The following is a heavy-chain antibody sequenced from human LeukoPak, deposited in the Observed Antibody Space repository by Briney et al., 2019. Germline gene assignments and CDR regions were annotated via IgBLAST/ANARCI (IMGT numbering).Heavy chain of an antibody. CDR3: ARSAAGAFDI. V-gene: IGHV4-59*01. J-gene: IGHJ3*02. CDR1: GGSISSYY. Sequence: PSETLSLTCTVSGGSISSYYWSWIRQPPGKGLEWIGYIYYSGSTSYNPSLKSRVTISVDTSKNQFSLKLSSVTAADTAVYYCARSAAGAFDIWGQGTMVTVSS. D-gene: IGHD6-13*01. CDR2: IYYSGST.